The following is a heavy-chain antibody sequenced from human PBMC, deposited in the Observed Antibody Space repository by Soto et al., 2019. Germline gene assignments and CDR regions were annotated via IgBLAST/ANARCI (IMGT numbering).Heavy chain of an antibody. CDR1: GYTFTGYY. J-gene: IGHJ4*02. Sequence: QVQLVQSGAEVKKPGASVKVSCKASGYTFTGYYMHWVRQAPGQGLEWMGWINPNSGGTNYAQKFQGWVTMTRDTSISTAYMELSRLRSDDTDVYYCARAYCGGDCSLYYFDYWGQGTLVTVSS. V-gene: IGHV1-2*04. D-gene: IGHD2-21*02. CDR2: INPNSGGT. CDR3: ARAYCGGDCSLYYFDY.